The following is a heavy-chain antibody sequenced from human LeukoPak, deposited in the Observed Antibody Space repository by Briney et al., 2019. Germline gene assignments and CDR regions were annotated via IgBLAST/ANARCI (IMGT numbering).Heavy chain of an antibody. J-gene: IGHJ4*02. D-gene: IGHD2-15*01. V-gene: IGHV3-23*01. CDR2: ISGSGGST. CDR3: AKGTLRSCIGPSCYPLDS. CDR1: GFTFSSYA. Sequence: GGSLRLSCAASGFTFSSYAMSWVRQAPGKGLEWVSAISGSGGSTYYADSVKGRFTISRDNSKNTLYLQMNSLRAEDTAVYYCAKGTLRSCIGPSCYPLDSWGQGTQVTVSS.